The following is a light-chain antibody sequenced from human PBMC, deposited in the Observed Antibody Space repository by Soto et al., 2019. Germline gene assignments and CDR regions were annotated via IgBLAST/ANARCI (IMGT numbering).Light chain of an antibody. CDR1: SSDVGGYNY. Sequence: QSALTQPASVSGSPGQSITISCTGTSSDVGGYNYVSWYQQHPGKAPKLLTYHVSSRPSGVSNRFSGSKSGNTASLTISGLQTEDEADYYCGSYTSNNTPYVFGTGTQLTVL. CDR2: HVS. J-gene: IGLJ1*01. V-gene: IGLV2-14*01. CDR3: GSYTSNNTPYV.